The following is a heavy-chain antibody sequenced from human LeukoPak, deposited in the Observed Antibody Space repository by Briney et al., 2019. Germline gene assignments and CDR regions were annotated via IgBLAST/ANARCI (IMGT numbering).Heavy chain of an antibody. V-gene: IGHV4-34*01. J-gene: IGHJ6*02. D-gene: IGHD3-10*01. CDR2: INHSGST. CDR1: GGSFSGYY. Sequence: SETLSLTCAVYGGSFSGYYWSWIRQPPGKGLEWIGEINHSGSTNYNPSLKSRVTISVDTSKNQFSLKLSSVTAADTAVYYCASKMTSYHRPVYYYYGMDVWGQGATVTVSS. CDR3: ASKMTSYHRPVYYYYGMDV.